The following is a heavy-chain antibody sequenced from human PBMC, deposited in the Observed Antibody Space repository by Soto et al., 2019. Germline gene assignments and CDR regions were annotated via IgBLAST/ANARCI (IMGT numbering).Heavy chain of an antibody. CDR2: IYYSGST. V-gene: IGHV4-39*01. CDR1: GGSISSSSYY. Sequence: SETLSLTCAVYGGSISSSSYYWGWIRQPPGKGLEWIGSIYYSGSTYYNPSLKSRVTISVDTSKNQFSLKLSSVTAADTAVYYCARHGDGDYFDYWGQGTLVTVSS. CDR3: ARHGDGDYFDY. J-gene: IGHJ4*02. D-gene: IGHD4-17*01.